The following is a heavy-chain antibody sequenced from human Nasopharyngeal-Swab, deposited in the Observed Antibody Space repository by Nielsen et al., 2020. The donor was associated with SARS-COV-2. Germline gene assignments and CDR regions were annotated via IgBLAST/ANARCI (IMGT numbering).Heavy chain of an antibody. CDR3: ARDFKSSSSYYSDYGLDV. J-gene: IGHJ6*02. D-gene: IGHD6-6*01. Sequence: SETLSLTCAVYGGSFSGYYWSWIRQPPGKGLEWIGEINHSGSTNYNPSLMSRITISVDTSKNQFSLRLTSVTAADTAVYYCARDFKSSSSYYSDYGLDVWGRGTTVTVSS. CDR1: GGSFSGYY. CDR2: INHSGST. V-gene: IGHV4-34*01.